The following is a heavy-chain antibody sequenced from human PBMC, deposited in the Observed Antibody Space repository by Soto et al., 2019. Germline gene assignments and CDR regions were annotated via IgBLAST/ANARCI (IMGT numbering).Heavy chain of an antibody. CDR3: AKDQGRVFYYYYYGVDV. CDR1: GFTFSSYA. CDR2: ISGSGGST. J-gene: IGHJ6*02. Sequence: PGGSLRLSCAASGFTFSSYAMSWVRQAPGKGLEWVSAISGSGGSTYYADSVKGRFTISRDNSKNTLYLQMNSLRAEDTAVYYCAKDQGRVFYYYYYGVDVWGQGTTVTVSS. D-gene: IGHD6-6*01. V-gene: IGHV3-23*01.